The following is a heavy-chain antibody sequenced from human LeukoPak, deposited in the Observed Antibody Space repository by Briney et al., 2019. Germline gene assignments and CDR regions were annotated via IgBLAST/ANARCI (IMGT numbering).Heavy chain of an antibody. CDR2: IRSKAYGGTT. Sequence: GGSLRLSCTATGCTFGDYAMSWVRQAPGKGLDGVGFIRSKAYGGTTEYAASVKGRFTISRDDSKSIAYLQMNSLKTEDTAVYYCTRGSSGSYGVFDYWGQGTLVTVSS. V-gene: IGHV3-49*04. CDR1: GCTFGDYA. J-gene: IGHJ4*02. D-gene: IGHD1-26*01. CDR3: TRGSSGSYGVFDY.